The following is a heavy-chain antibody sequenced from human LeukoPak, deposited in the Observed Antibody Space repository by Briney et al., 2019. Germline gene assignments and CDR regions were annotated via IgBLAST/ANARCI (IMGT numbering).Heavy chain of an antibody. CDR2: IYHIGST. V-gene: IGHV4-59*08. Sequence: SETLSLTCTVSGGSISGYYWSWIRQPPGKGLEWIGCIYHIGSTNYNPSLKGRVTISVDTSKNHFSLKLSSVTAADTAVYYCARHRDFWGNLRYYFDYWGQGTLVTVSS. CDR1: GGSISGYY. D-gene: IGHD3-3*01. J-gene: IGHJ4*02. CDR3: ARHRDFWGNLRYYFDY.